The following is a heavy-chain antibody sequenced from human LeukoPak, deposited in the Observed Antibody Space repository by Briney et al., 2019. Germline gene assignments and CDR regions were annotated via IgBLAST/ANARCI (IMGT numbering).Heavy chain of an antibody. J-gene: IGHJ4*02. CDR3: ARDVILDY. CDR2: IKQDGSEK. CDR1: GFTISSYW. D-gene: IGHD3-10*01. Sequence: GGSLRLSCAASGFTISSYWMSWVRQAPGKGLEWVANIKQDGSEKYYVDSVKGRFTISRDNAKNSLYLQMNSLRAEDTAVYYCARDVILDYWGQGPLVTVSS. V-gene: IGHV3-7*03.